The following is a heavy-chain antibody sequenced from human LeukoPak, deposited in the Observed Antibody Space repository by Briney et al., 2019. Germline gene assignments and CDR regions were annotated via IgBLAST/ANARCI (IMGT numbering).Heavy chain of an antibody. D-gene: IGHD3-10*01. CDR1: GFNSEDHA. CDR2: IYWSSSGT. J-gene: IGHJ6*02. V-gene: IGHV3-9*02. CDR3: VKDMNPGGADV. Sequence: GRSQRPFRVVSGFNSEDHAMHWARQDPRKGLEWVSGIYWSSSGTGYADSVKGRFTVSRDSAKNSLYLQMNSLRPEDTALYYCVKDMNPGGADVWGQGTTVTVSS.